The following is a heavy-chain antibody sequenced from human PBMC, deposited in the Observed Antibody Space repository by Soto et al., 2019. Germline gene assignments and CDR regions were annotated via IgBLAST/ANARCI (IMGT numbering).Heavy chain of an antibody. CDR2: ISAYNGNT. D-gene: IGHD6-13*01. J-gene: IGHJ6*02. CDR1: GYTFTSYG. Sequence: GASVKVSCKASGYTFTSYGISWVRQAPGQGLEWMGWISAYNGNTNYAQKLQGRVTMTTDTSTSTAYMELRSLRSDDTAVYYCARPSIAAAAETYYYYGMDVGGQGTTVXSP. V-gene: IGHV1-18*01. CDR3: ARPSIAAAAETYYYYGMDV.